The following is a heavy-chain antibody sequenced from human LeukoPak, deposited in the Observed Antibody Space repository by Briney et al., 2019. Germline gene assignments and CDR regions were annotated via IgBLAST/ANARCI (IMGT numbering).Heavy chain of an antibody. V-gene: IGHV3-30*02. CDR2: IRYDGSNK. J-gene: IGHJ5*01. CDR1: GFTFSSYV. Sequence: GGSLRLSCAASGFTFSSYVMHWVRQAPGKGLEGVAFIRYDGSNKYYPDSVKGRFTISRDNSKNTLYLQMNSLRAEDTAVYYCAKGYRNHLLILLDSWGQGTLVTVSS. D-gene: IGHD1-26*01. CDR3: AKGYRNHLLILLDS.